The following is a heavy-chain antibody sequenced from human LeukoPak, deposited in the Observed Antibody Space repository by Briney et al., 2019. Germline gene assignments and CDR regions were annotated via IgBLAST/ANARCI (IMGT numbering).Heavy chain of an antibody. J-gene: IGHJ5*02. CDR3: ARSLLGAGSGSYGFDP. Sequence: PSETLSLTCSVSGGSISSGDYYWSWIRQPPGKGLEWIGHIYYSGSTHHNPSLKSRVTISVDTSKNQFSLKLSSVTATDTAVYYCARSLLGAGSGSYGFDPWGQGTLVTVSS. CDR1: GGSISSGDYY. D-gene: IGHD3-10*01. V-gene: IGHV4-30-4*01. CDR2: IYYSGST.